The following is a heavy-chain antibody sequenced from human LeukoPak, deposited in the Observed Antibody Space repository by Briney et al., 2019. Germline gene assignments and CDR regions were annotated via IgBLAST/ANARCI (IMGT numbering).Heavy chain of an antibody. D-gene: IGHD6-13*01. CDR1: GFRFSNYG. V-gene: IGHV3-21*01. J-gene: IGHJ2*01. CDR2: PRSTSSNT. Sequence: PGGSLTLSCAASGFRFSNYGMTWVRQAPGKAVEGVSSPRSTSSNTYYADSVRGRFTTSRDDAKNALYLQMNSLRAEDTAVYYCARVDIAGAGEFWYFNLGGRGTQVTFSS. CDR3: ARVDIAGAGEFWYFNL.